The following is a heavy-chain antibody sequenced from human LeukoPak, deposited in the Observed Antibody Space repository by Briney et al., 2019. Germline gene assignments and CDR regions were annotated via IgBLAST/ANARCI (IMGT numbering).Heavy chain of an antibody. CDR2: ISAYNGNT. V-gene: IGHV1-18*01. Sequence: ASVKVSCKASGYTFTSYGISWVRQAPGQGLEWMGWISAYNGNTNYAQKLQGRVTMTTATSTSTAYMELRSLRSDDTAVYYCARDRFTGTGYYYYYMDVWGKGTTVTVSS. CDR1: GYTFTSYG. CDR3: ARDRFTGTGYYYYYMDV. D-gene: IGHD1-1*01. J-gene: IGHJ6*03.